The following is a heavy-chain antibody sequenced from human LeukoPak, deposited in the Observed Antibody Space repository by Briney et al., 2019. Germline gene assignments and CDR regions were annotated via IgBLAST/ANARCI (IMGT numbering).Heavy chain of an antibody. Sequence: ASETLSLTCTVSGGSISSSSYYWGWIRQPPGKGLEWIGSIYYSGSTYYNPSLKSRVTISVDTSKNQFSLKLTSVTAADTAVYYCARDLRLPGPWGQGTLVTVSS. J-gene: IGHJ5*02. CDR3: ARDLRLPGP. CDR1: GGSISSSSYY. CDR2: IYYSGST. V-gene: IGHV4-39*07.